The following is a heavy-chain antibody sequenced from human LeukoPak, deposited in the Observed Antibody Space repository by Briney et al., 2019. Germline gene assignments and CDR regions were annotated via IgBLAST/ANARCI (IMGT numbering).Heavy chain of an antibody. D-gene: IGHD3-22*01. CDR3: ARDPVLDSSGYYFDY. CDR2: INPSGGST. Sequence: ASVKVSCKASGYTFTSYYMHWVRQAPGQGLEWMGIINPSGGSTSYAQKFQGRVTMTRDTSTSTVYMELSSLRSEDTAVYSCARDPVLDSSGYYFDYWGQGTLVTVSS. V-gene: IGHV1-46*01. J-gene: IGHJ4*02. CDR1: GYTFTSYY.